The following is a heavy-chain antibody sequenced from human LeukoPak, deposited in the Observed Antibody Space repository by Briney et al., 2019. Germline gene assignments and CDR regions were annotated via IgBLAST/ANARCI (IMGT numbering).Heavy chain of an antibody. CDR3: ARHDYGGNSGDY. CDR1: EFTFSTYG. V-gene: IGHV3-30*03. CDR2: ISYDGSYK. D-gene: IGHD4-23*01. Sequence: GGSLRLSCAASEFTFSTYGMHWVRQAPGKGLEWVAVISYDGSYKFYADSVKGRFTISRDNSKSTLYLQMNSLRAEDTAVYYCARHDYGGNSGDYWGQGTLVTVSS. J-gene: IGHJ4*02.